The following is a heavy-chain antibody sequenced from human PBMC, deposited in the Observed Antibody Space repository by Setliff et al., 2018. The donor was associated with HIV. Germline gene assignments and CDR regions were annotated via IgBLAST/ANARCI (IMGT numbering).Heavy chain of an antibody. D-gene: IGHD2-21*01. CDR1: GYTFTNYA. J-gene: IGHJ6*03. CDR2: INAGNGNT. CDR3: ATLPPPLGVVYYYYMDV. V-gene: IGHV1-3*03. Sequence: GASVKVSCKASGYTFTNYAIHWVRQAPGQRLEWMGWINAGNGNTKYSQEFQGRVTMTEDTSTDTAYMELSSLRSEDTAVYYCATLPPPLGVVYYYYMDVWGKGTTVTVSS.